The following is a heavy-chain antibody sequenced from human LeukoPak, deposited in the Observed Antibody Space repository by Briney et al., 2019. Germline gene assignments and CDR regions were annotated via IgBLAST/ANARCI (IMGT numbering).Heavy chain of an antibody. D-gene: IGHD6-6*01. CDR3: ARGLYSSSSRGVYWFDP. J-gene: IGHJ5*02. CDR2: IYYSGST. CDR1: GYSISSGYY. V-gene: IGHV4-61*01. Sequence: PETLSLTCTVSGYSISSGYYWSWIRQPPGKGLEWIGYIYYSGSTNYNPSLKSRVTISVDTSKNQFSLKLSSVTAADTAVYYCARGLYSSSSRGVYWFDPWGQGPLVTVSS.